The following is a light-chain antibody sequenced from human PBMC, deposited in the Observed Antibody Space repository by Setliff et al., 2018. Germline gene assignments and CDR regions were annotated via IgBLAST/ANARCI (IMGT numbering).Light chain of an antibody. CDR2: GVS. Sequence: QSALTQPASVSGSPGQSITISCTGPSSDIGGYNYVSWYQQHPGKAPQLIIYGVSKRPSGVSDRFSGSKSGNTASLTISGLQVEDEADYYCSSYTDNTLVFAVGTKVTVL. J-gene: IGLJ1*01. CDR1: SSDIGGYNY. CDR3: SSYTDNTLV. V-gene: IGLV2-14*03.